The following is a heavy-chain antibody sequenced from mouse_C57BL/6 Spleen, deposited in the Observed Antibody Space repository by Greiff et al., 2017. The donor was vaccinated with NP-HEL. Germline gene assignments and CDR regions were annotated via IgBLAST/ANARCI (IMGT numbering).Heavy chain of an antibody. Sequence: EVKLQESGPELVKPGASVKISCKASGYSFTGYYMNWVKQSPEKSLEWIGEINPSTGGTTYNQKFKAKATLTVDKSSSTAYMQLKSLTSEDSAVYYCASPFYYYVSSYGAMDYWGQGTSVTVSS. CDR3: ASPFYYYVSSYGAMDY. D-gene: IGHD1-1*01. J-gene: IGHJ4*01. V-gene: IGHV1-42*01. CDR2: INPSTGGT. CDR1: GYSFTGYY.